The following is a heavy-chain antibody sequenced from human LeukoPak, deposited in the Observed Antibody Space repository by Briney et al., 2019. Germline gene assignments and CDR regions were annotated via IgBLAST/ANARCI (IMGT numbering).Heavy chain of an antibody. CDR1: GASISSYY. J-gene: IGHJ4*02. CDR3: ARENPSGYYNRPIDY. D-gene: IGHD3-22*01. Sequence: PSETPSLTCTVSGASISSYYWSWIRQPPGKGLEWIGDIYYSGSIKYNPSLKSRVTMSVDTSKNQFSLKLSSVTAADTAIYYCARENPSGYYNRPIDYWGQGTLATVSS. V-gene: IGHV4-59*01. CDR2: IYYSGSI.